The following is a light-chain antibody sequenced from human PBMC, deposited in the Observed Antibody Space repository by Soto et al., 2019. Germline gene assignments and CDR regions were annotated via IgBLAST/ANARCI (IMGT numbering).Light chain of an antibody. Sequence: SALTQPPSASGSPGQSVTISCTGTSSDVGGYNSVSWYQRHPGKAPKLMIYEVSKRPSGVPDRFSGSKSGNTASLTVSGLQADDEADYYCSSYAGSNNLVVFGGGTKLTVL. CDR2: EVS. CDR3: SSYAGSNNLVV. CDR1: SSDVGGYNS. V-gene: IGLV2-8*01. J-gene: IGLJ2*01.